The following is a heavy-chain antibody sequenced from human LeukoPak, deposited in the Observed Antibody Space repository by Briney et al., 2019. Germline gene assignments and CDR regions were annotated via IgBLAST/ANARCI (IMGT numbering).Heavy chain of an antibody. V-gene: IGHV4-59*01. J-gene: IGHJ4*02. D-gene: IGHD3-16*01. Sequence: SETLSLTCTVSGGSSSSYYCNWIRQPPWKALEWIGYIYYSGGTNYNPSLKSRVTISVDTSKNQFSLKLNSVTAADTAVYYCAKGWGYFDYWGQGTLVTVSS. CDR1: GGSSSSYY. CDR3: AKGWGYFDY. CDR2: IYYSGGT.